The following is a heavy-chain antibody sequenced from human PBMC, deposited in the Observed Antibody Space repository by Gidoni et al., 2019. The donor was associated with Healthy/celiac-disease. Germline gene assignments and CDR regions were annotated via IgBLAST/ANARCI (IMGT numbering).Heavy chain of an antibody. Sequence: EVQLVENGGGLIQPGGSLRLYCAASGFTVSSNYMSWVRQAPGKGLGWVSVIYSGGSTYYADSVKGRFTISRDNSKNTLYLQMNSLRAEDTAVYYCARVQHDYGGINFDYWGQGTLVTVSS. D-gene: IGHD4-17*01. CDR3: ARVQHDYGGINFDY. CDR1: GFTVSSNY. CDR2: IYSGGST. V-gene: IGHV3-53*02. J-gene: IGHJ4*02.